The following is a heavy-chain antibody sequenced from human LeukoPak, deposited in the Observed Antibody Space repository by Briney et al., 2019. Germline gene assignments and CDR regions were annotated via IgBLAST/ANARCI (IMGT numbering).Heavy chain of an antibody. CDR2: INPSGGST. Sequence: ASVKVSFKASGYTFTSYDINWVRQATGQGLEWMGIINPSGGSTIYAQKFQGRVTMTRDTSTSTVYMELSSLRSEDTAVYYCARGDCSSTSCHPVYWGQGTLVTVSS. CDR1: GYTFTSYD. V-gene: IGHV1-46*01. D-gene: IGHD2-2*01. CDR3: ARGDCSSTSCHPVY. J-gene: IGHJ4*02.